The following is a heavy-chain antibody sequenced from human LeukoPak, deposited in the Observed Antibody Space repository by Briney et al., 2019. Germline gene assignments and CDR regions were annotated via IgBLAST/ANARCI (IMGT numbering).Heavy chain of an antibody. CDR3: ARWANWRERYFDY. V-gene: IGHV3-7*01. D-gene: IGHD1-20*01. CDR2: IKQDGSEK. CDR1: GFTFSSYW. Sequence: GGSLSLSCAASGFTFSSYWMSWVRQAPGKGLEWVANIKQDGSEKYYVDSVKGRFTISRDNAKNSLYLQMNSLRAEDTAVYYCARWANWRERYFDYWGQGTLVTVSS. J-gene: IGHJ4*02.